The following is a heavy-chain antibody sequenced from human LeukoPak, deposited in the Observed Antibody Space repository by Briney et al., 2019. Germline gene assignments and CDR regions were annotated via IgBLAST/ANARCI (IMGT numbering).Heavy chain of an antibody. CDR2: ISYDGSDK. J-gene: IGHJ4*02. V-gene: IGHV3-30*18. CDR3: AKDRGWCFEY. CDR1: GFTFSSSD. D-gene: IGHD6-19*01. Sequence: GGSLRLSCAASGFTFSSSDIHWVRQAPGKGLEWVAFISYDGSDKYYAESVKGRFTVSRDNSKHTLYLQMNSLRVEDTAVYYCAKDRGWCFEYWGQGTLATVSS.